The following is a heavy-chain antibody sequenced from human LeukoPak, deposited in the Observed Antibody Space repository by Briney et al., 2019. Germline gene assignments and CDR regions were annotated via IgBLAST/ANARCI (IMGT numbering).Heavy chain of an antibody. CDR2: LKHDGSEK. CDR1: GFTFNIFW. Sequence: GGSLRPSCAASGFTFNIFWMSWVRQAPGKGREWVAYLKHDGSEKYYVDSVKGRFTISRDNAKNSLILQMNRLRGEDTAVYYCARALGNSPGDYWGQGTLVTVSS. CDR3: ARALGNSPGDY. V-gene: IGHV3-7*04. J-gene: IGHJ4*02. D-gene: IGHD7-27*01.